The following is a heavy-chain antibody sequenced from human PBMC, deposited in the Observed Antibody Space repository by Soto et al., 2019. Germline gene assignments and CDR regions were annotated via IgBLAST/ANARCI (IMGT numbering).Heavy chain of an antibody. CDR2: IIPIFNRT. CDR3: ARAPHVSSSWSRGLYYYGMDV. J-gene: IGHJ6*02. Sequence: QVQLVQSGAEVKKPGSSVKVSCKASGGIFSSYAFSWVRQAPGQGLEWIGGIIPIFNRTNYAQKFQGRVTITADESTSTVYVALSSLRAEDTAVYYCARAPHVSSSWSRGLYYYGMDVWGHGTTVTVSS. CDR1: GGIFSSYA. V-gene: IGHV1-69*01. D-gene: IGHD6-13*01.